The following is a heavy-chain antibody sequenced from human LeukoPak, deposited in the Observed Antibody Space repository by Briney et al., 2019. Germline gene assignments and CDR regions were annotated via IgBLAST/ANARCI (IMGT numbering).Heavy chain of an antibody. CDR1: GGSIRRADYY. CDR3: ARAIWYGSGTTAFDY. CDR2: IYTSG. V-gene: IGHV4-61*02. D-gene: IGHD3-10*01. J-gene: IGHJ4*02. Sequence: SETLSLTCTVSGGSIRRADYYWGWIRQPAGKGLEWIGRIYTSGITNYNTNYNPSLSSRVTMSVDTSKNQFSLKLNSVTAADTAVYYCARAIWYGSGTTAFDYWGPGTLVTVSS.